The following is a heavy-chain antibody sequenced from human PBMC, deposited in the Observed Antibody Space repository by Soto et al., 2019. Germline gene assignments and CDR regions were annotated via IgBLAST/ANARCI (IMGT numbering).Heavy chain of an antibody. CDR3: ARALSSAAGLYFDF. V-gene: IGHV4-4*07. D-gene: IGHD6-13*01. Sequence: PSETLSLTCTVSGDSISGYYWSWIRQPAGKGMEWIGRIHTTDGTNYNPSLKSRVTMSIDTSNNQFSLKLSSLTAADTAVDYCARALSSAAGLYFDFWGQGTLVTVSS. CDR1: GDSISGYY. J-gene: IGHJ4*02. CDR2: IHTTDGT.